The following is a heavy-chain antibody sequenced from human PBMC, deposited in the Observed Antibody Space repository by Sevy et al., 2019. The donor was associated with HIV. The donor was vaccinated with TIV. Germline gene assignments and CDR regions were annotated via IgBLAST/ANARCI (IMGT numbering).Heavy chain of an antibody. CDR3: ARDRGRGEVALDL. D-gene: IGHD3-10*01. Sequence: GGSLRLSCAASGFRFRDYRMNWVRQAPGKGLEWVSYITSSSNTINYAYSVKGRFTISRDNGRNSLYLQINSLRHEDTAVYYCARDRGRGEVALDLWGQGTLVTVSS. V-gene: IGHV3-48*02. CDR1: GFRFRDYR. CDR2: ITSSSNTI. J-gene: IGHJ5*02.